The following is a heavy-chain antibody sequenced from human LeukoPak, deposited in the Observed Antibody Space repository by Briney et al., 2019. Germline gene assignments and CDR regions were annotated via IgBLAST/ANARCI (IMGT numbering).Heavy chain of an antibody. CDR1: EFSVGSNY. Sequence: GGSLRLSCAASEFSVGSNYMTWVRQAPGKGLEWVSPIYNGGSTYYADSVKGRFTISRDNSKNTLYLQMNSLRAEDTAVYYCAKAFLDAFDIWGQGTMVTVSS. CDR2: IYNGGST. J-gene: IGHJ3*02. CDR3: AKAFLDAFDI. V-gene: IGHV3-66*01.